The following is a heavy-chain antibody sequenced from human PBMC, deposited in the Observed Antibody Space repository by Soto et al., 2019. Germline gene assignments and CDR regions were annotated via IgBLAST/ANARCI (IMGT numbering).Heavy chain of an antibody. CDR3: ARDISGVASGGAFDI. CDR2: ISSSSSYI. CDR1: GFTFSSYS. D-gene: IGHD7-27*01. V-gene: IGHV3-21*01. Sequence: GGSLRLSCAASGFTFSSYSMNWVRQAPGKGLEWVSSISSSSSYIYYADSVKGRFTISRDNAKNSLYLQMNSLRAEDAAVYYCARDISGVASGGAFDIWGQGTMVTVSS. J-gene: IGHJ3*02.